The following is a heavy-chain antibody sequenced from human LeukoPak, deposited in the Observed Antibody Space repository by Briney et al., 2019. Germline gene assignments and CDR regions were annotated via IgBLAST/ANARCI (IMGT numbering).Heavy chain of an antibody. CDR1: GFTFDDYT. CDR3: ANLNSVGY. CDR2: ISWDGGST. J-gene: IGHJ4*02. Sequence: GRSLRLSCAASGFTFDDYTMHWVRQAPGKGLEWVSLISWDGGSTYYADSVKGRFTISRDNSKNSLYLQMNSLRTEDSALYYCANLNSVGYWGQGTLVTVSS. V-gene: IGHV3-43*01. D-gene: IGHD1-7*01.